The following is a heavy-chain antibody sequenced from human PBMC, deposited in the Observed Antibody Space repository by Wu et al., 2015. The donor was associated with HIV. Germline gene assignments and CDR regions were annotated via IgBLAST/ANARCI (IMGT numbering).Heavy chain of an antibody. CDR2: IIPMFGTA. Sequence: QVQLVQSGAEVKQPGSSVKVSCQASGGPFSDHAISWVRQAPGQGFEWMGGIIPMFGTAHYTQRFQGRVTITTDESTTTVYMELSSLRSEDTAVYYCARDLTMVRGVIIRGDAFDIWGQGTMVTVSS. J-gene: IGHJ3*02. CDR1: GGPFSDHA. CDR3: ARDLTMVRGVIIRGDAFDI. D-gene: IGHD3-10*01. V-gene: IGHV1-69*01.